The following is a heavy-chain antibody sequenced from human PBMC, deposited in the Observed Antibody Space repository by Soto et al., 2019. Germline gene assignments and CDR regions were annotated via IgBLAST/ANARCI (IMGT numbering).Heavy chain of an antibody. Sequence: QVQLVQSGAEVKKPGSSVKVSCKASGGTFSSYTISWVRQAPGQGLEWMGRIIPILGIANYAQKFQGRVTITADKSTSTAYMELSSLRSEDTAVYYCARDYPEYCDYGGSAFDIWGQGKMVTDSS. CDR1: GGTFSSYT. J-gene: IGHJ3*02. CDR3: ARDYPEYCDYGGSAFDI. D-gene: IGHD4-17*01. V-gene: IGHV1-69*08. CDR2: IIPILGIA.